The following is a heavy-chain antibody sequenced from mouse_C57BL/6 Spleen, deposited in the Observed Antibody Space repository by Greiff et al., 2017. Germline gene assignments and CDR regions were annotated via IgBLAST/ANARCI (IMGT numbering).Heavy chain of an antibody. CDR2: IHPSDSDT. CDR3: AIEEMYGSNYSDY. J-gene: IGHJ2*01. CDR1: GYTFTSYW. D-gene: IGHD1-1*01. Sequence: VQLQQPGAELVKPGASVKVSCKASGYTFTSYWMHWVKQRPGQGLEWIGRIHPSDSDTNYNQKFKGKATLTVDKSSSTAYMQLSSLTSEDSAVYYCAIEEMYGSNYSDYWGQGTTLTVSS. V-gene: IGHV1-74*01.